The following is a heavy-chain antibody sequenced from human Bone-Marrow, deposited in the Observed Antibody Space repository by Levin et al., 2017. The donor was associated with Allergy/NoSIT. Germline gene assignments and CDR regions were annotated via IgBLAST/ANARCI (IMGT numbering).Heavy chain of an antibody. CDR2: ISYDGSNK. V-gene: IGHV3-30*18. CDR1: GFTFSSYG. J-gene: IGHJ4*02. Sequence: GGSLRLSCAASGFTFSSYGMHWVRQAPGKGLEWVAVISYDGSNKYYADSVKGRFTISRDNSKNTLYLQMNSLRAEDTAVYYCAKQYARTDYWGQGTLVTVSS. CDR3: AKQYARTDY. D-gene: IGHD2-2*01.